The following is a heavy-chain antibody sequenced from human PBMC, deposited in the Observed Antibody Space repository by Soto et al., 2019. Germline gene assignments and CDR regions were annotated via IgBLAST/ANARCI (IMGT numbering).Heavy chain of an antibody. CDR1: GGSISSGGYY. CDR3: ARDIGLGFGELFYLYTNWFDP. CDR2: IYYSGST. D-gene: IGHD3-10*01. J-gene: IGHJ5*02. V-gene: IGHV4-31*03. Sequence: SETLSLTCTVSGGSISSGGYYWSWIRQHPGKGLEWIGYIYYSGSTYYNPSLKSRVTISVDTSKNQFSLKLSSVTAADTAVYYCARDIGLGFGELFYLYTNWFDPWGQGTLVTVSS.